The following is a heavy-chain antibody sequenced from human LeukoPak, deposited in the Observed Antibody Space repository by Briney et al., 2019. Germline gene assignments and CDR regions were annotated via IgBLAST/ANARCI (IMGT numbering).Heavy chain of an antibody. CDR2: IYYSGST. D-gene: IGHD2-21*02. Sequence: SETLSLTCTVSGVSISSSSYYWGWIRQPPGKGLEWIGSIYYSGSTYYNPSLKSRVTISVDTSKNQFSLKLSSVTAADTAVYYCARLFTYCGGDCQTQFDYWGQGTLVTVSS. V-gene: IGHV4-39*01. CDR1: GVSISSSSYY. CDR3: ARLFTYCGGDCQTQFDY. J-gene: IGHJ4*02.